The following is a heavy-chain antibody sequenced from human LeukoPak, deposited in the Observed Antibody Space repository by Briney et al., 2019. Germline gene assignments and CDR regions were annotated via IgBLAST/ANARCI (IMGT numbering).Heavy chain of an antibody. Sequence: QSGGSLRLSCVASGFSFSNYGMHWVRQAPGKGPEWVAVISYGGNNIHYADSVRGRFTVSRDNSKNTLYLQMSSLRAEDTAVYYCAKMQWLATYAYWGQGTLVTVSS. CDR2: ISYGGNNI. V-gene: IGHV3-30*18. CDR3: AKMQWLATYAY. J-gene: IGHJ4*02. D-gene: IGHD6-19*01. CDR1: GFSFSNYG.